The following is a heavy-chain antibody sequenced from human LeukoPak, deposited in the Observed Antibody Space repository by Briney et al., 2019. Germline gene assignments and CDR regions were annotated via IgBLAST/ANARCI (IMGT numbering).Heavy chain of an antibody. D-gene: IGHD2-2*01. Sequence: PGGSLRLSCAASGFTFSSHAMTWFRQAPEKGLEWVASIYGGGDATFYADSVRGRFTISGDNSKNALYLQLNSLSADDSAIYYCAKDRTVVPLPYWYFDLWGRGTLVTVSS. CDR2: IYGGGDAT. V-gene: IGHV3-23*01. CDR3: AKDRTVVPLPYWYFDL. J-gene: IGHJ2*01. CDR1: GFTFSSHA.